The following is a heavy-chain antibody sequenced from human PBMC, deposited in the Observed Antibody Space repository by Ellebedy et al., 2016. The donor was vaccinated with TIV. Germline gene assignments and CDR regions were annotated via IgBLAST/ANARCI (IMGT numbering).Heavy chain of an antibody. J-gene: IGHJ4*02. V-gene: IGHV3-7*01. CDR2: INYYGREN. D-gene: IGHD3-3*01. CDR3: ALYDFWTGYSFVS. CDR1: GFTFNSKW. Sequence: GGSLRLSXEASGFTFNSKWLSWARQAPGKGLEWVANINYYGRENYFVDSLKGRFTISRDKAKNSLFLQMNSLRADDTAVYYCALYDFWTGYSFVSWGQGTLVTVSS.